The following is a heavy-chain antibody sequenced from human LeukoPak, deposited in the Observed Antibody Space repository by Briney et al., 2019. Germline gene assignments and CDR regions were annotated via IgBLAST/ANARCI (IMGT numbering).Heavy chain of an antibody. Sequence: PGGSLRLSCAASGFTFSDYYMSWIRQAPGKGLEWVSYISSSSSYTNFADSVKGRFTISRNNAKNSLYLQMNSLRAEDTAVYYCARDVRYYGSGSYYNWFDPWGQGTLVTVSS. D-gene: IGHD3-10*01. J-gene: IGHJ5*02. CDR2: ISSSSSYT. CDR3: ARDVRYYGSGSYYNWFDP. CDR1: GFTFSDYY. V-gene: IGHV3-11*06.